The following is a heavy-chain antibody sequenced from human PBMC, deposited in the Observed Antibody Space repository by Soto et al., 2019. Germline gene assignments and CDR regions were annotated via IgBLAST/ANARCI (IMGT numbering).Heavy chain of an antibody. J-gene: IGHJ4*02. D-gene: IGHD4-17*01. V-gene: IGHV4-59*01. CDR3: ARSVVYGDPIDY. CDR2: IYYSGST. CDR1: GGSISSYY. Sequence: SETLSLTCTVSGGSISSYYWSWIRQPPGKGLEWIGYIYYSGSTNYNPSLKSRVTISVDTSKNQFSLKLSSVTAADTAVYYCARSVVYGDPIDYWGQGTLVTVSS.